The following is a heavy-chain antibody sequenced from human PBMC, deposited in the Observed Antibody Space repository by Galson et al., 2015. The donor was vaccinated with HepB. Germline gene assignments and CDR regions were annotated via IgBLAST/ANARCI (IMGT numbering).Heavy chain of an antibody. J-gene: IGHJ5*02. CDR3: AKRADSSGLRVGWFDP. V-gene: IGHV3-23*01. Sequence: SLRLSCAASGFTFSDYAMTWVRQAPGKGPEWVSTISGSGGITYHADSVKGRFTISRDNSKNTLYLQMNSLRAEDTAVYYCAKRADSSGLRVGWFDPWGQGTLVTVSS. CDR1: GFTFSDYA. CDR2: ISGSGGIT. D-gene: IGHD6-19*01.